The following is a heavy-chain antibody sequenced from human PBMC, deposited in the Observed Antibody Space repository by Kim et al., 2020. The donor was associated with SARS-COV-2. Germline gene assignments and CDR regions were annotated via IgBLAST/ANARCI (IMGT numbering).Heavy chain of an antibody. Sequence: SETLSLTCTVSGYSISSGYYWGWIRQPPGKGLEWIGSIYHSGSTYYNPSLKSRDTISVDTSKNQFSLKLSSVTAADTAVYYCSRDGYDILTGTEDIWGQG. CDR2: IYHSGST. CDR1: GYSISSGYY. D-gene: IGHD3-9*01. J-gene: IGHJ3*02. V-gene: IGHV4-38-2*02. CDR3: SRDGYDILTGTEDI.